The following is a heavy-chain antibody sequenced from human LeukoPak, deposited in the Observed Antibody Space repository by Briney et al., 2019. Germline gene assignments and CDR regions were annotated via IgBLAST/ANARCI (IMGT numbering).Heavy chain of an antibody. Sequence: ASVKVSCKASGYTFTSYGISWVRQAPGQGLEWMGWISAYNGNTNYAQKLQGRVTMTTDTSTSTAYMKLRSLRSDDTAVYYCARVAARPLYYYYYYMDVWGKGTTVTVSS. J-gene: IGHJ6*03. CDR3: ARVAARPLYYYYYYMDV. D-gene: IGHD6-6*01. CDR2: ISAYNGNT. V-gene: IGHV1-18*01. CDR1: GYTFTSYG.